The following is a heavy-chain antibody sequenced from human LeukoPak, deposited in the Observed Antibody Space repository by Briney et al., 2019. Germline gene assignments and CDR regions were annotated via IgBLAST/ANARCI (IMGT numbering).Heavy chain of an antibody. CDR2: FYYSGST. V-gene: IGHV4-59*08. Sequence: SETLSLTCTVSGGSISSYYWSWIRQPPGKGLEWIGYFYYSGSTNYSPSLKSRVTISVDTSKNQFSLKLSSVTAADTAFYYCAALRKSWFDPWGQGTLVTVSS. CDR3: AALRKSWFDP. CDR1: GGSISSYY. J-gene: IGHJ5*02.